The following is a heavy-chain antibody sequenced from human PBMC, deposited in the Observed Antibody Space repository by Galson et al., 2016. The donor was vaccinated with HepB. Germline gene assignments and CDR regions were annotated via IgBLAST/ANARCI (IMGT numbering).Heavy chain of an antibody. CDR2: IYPGASHT. D-gene: IGHD2/OR15-2a*01. CDR1: GYSFTDYW. V-gene: IGHV5-51*01. Sequence: QSGAEVKKPGESLRISCKGSGYSFTDYWIGWVRQMPGKGLEWLGIIYPGASHTRYSPSFQGQVTISADHSINTAYLQWNSLIAWDTAIYYCARRLTPDSNIWDIDYGGQGTLVIVSS. J-gene: IGHJ4*02. CDR3: ARRLTPDSNIWDIDY.